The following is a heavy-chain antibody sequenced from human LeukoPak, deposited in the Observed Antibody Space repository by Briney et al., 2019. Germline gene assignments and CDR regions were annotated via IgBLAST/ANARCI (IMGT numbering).Heavy chain of an antibody. J-gene: IGHJ4*02. CDR2: INWNGGST. D-gene: IGHD3-10*01. CDR1: GFTFDDYG. V-gene: IGHV3-20*04. CDR3: ARGNWVYGSGSYYNVIDY. Sequence: GGSLRLSCAASGFTFDDYGMSWVRQAPGKGLERVSGINWNGGSTGYADSVKGRFTISRDNAKNSLFLQMNSLRAEDTALYYCARGNWVYGSGSYYNVIDYWGQGTLVTVSS.